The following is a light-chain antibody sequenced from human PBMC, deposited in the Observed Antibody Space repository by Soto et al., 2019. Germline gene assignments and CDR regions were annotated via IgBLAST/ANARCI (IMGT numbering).Light chain of an antibody. Sequence: DLQMTQSASSLSASLGDRVSIPCRASQNIRDLLNWYQQKPGKAPELLIFSASSLQSGVPSRFSGSGSGTDFTLTIGSLQREDFATYFCQQTYSTPPTFGQGTRVEI. CDR1: QNIRDL. V-gene: IGKV1-39*01. CDR2: SAS. J-gene: IGKJ1*01. CDR3: QQTYSTPPT.